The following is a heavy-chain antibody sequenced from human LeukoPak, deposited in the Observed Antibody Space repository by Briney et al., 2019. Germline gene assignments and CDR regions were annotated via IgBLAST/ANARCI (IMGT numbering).Heavy chain of an antibody. CDR1: GFTFSGSW. Sequence: GGSLRLSCAASGFTFSGSWMSWARQAPGKGLEWVASINQDGGEKYSLDSVKGRFTISRDNTKSSLYLQMNSLRAEDTAVYYCAREVLTGGGHFDYWGQGTLVTVSS. CDR2: INQDGGEK. J-gene: IGHJ4*02. CDR3: AREVLTGGGHFDY. V-gene: IGHV3-7*01. D-gene: IGHD2-8*02.